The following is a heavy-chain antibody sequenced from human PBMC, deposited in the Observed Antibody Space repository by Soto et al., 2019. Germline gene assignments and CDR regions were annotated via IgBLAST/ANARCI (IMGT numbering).Heavy chain of an antibody. CDR1: GASINSDGYY. CDR2: IYYTGST. Sequence: QVHLQESGPGLVKPSQTLSLACTVSGASINSDGYYWSWIRQHPGEGLVWIGYIYYTGSTYYNPSLMSRTTISIDMSTNQFSLNLRSVTAADTAIYYCVRLRYNWSDEVFDYWGQGTLVTVSS. CDR3: VRLRYNWSDEVFDY. V-gene: IGHV4-31*03. D-gene: IGHD1-20*01. J-gene: IGHJ4*02.